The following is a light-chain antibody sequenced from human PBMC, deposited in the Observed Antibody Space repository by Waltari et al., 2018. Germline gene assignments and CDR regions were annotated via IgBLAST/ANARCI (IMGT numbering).Light chain of an antibody. CDR1: HSVSSN. CDR3: QQYLSWYT. CDR2: GAS. J-gene: IGKJ2*01. V-gene: IGKV3-15*01. Sequence: EVVMTQSPATLSVSPGERATLSCRASHSVSSNLAWYQQKPGQTPRLLIYGASTRATGIPARFSGSGFGTEFTLTISNLQSEDFAVYYCQQYLSWYTFGQGTKLEIK.